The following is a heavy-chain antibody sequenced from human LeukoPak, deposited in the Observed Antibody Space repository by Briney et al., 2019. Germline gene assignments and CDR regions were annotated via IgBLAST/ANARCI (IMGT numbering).Heavy chain of an antibody. Sequence: GGSLRLSCAASGFTFGSYAMSWVRQAPGKGLEWVSAISGSGGSTYYADSVKGRFTISRDNSKNTLYLQMNSLRAEDTAVYYCAKSREGGDAFDIWGQGTMVTVSS. CDR2: ISGSGGST. CDR3: AKSREGGDAFDI. J-gene: IGHJ3*02. CDR1: GFTFGSYA. D-gene: IGHD1-26*01. V-gene: IGHV3-23*01.